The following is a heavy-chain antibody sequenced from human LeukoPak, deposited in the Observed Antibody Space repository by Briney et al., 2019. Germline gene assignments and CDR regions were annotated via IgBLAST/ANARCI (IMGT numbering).Heavy chain of an antibody. J-gene: IGHJ4*02. CDR2: IYYSGST. Sequence: SQTLSLTCTVSGGSISSGGYYWSWIRQHPGKGLEWIGYIYYSGSTYYNPSLKSRVTISVDTSKNQFSLKLSSVTAADTAVYYCASVIAAAGGVDYWGQGTLVTVSS. D-gene: IGHD6-13*01. V-gene: IGHV4-31*03. CDR1: GGSISSGGYY. CDR3: ASVIAAAGGVDY.